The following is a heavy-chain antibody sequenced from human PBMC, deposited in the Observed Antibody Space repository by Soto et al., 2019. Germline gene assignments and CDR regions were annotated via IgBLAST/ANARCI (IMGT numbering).Heavy chain of an antibody. CDR3: ARAAYYYESSGYYPGDY. D-gene: IGHD3-22*01. J-gene: IGHJ4*02. CDR2: FDPEDGET. Sequence: GASVKVSCKVSGYTLTELSMHWVRQAPGKGLEWMGGFDPEDGETIYAQKFQGRVTMTEDTSTDTAYMELSSLRSEDTALYYCARAAYYYESSGYYPGDYWGQGTLVTSPQ. V-gene: IGHV1-24*01. CDR1: GYTLTELS.